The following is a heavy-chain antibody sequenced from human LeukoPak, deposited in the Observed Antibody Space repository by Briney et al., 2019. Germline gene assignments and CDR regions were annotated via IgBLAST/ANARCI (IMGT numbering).Heavy chain of an antibody. CDR1: GFTFSDYD. CDR2: ISSSGSTI. J-gene: IGHJ6*03. D-gene: IGHD1-26*01. V-gene: IGHV3-11*04. CDR3: AREGGGATTGEGGEAYYYYMDV. Sequence: GGSLRLSCAASGFTFSDYDMSWVRQAPGKGLEWVSYISSSGSTIYYADSVKGRFTISRDNAKNSLYLQMNSLTAEATAVYYCAREGGGATTGEGGEAYYYYMDVWGKGTTVTVSS.